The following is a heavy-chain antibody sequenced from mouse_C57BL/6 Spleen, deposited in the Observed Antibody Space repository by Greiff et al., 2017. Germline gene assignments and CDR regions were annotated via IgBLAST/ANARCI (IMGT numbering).Heavy chain of an antibody. CDR2: IEPEDGET. Sequence: VQLKESGAELVKPGASVKLSCTASGFTIKDYYMHWVKQRPEQGLEWIGRIEPEDGETKYAPKFQGKATITADTSANTAYLQLSSLTSEDTAVYYGAHPSSYAMDYWGQGTSVTVSS. D-gene: IGHD2-10*02. CDR1: GFTIKDYY. CDR3: AHPSSYAMDY. V-gene: IGHV14-2*01. J-gene: IGHJ4*01.